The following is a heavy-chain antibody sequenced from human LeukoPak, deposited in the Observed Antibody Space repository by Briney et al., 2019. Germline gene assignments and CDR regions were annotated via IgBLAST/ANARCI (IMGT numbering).Heavy chain of an antibody. CDR2: IYHSGST. D-gene: IGHD1-26*01. Sequence: SETLSLTCTVSGYSISSGYYWGWIRPPPGKGLEWIGSIYHSGSTYYNPSLKSRVTISVDTSKNQFSLKLSSVTAADTAVYYCARVGATFYYYYYYMDVWGKGTTVTVSS. CDR3: ARVGATFYYYYYYMDV. J-gene: IGHJ6*03. V-gene: IGHV4-38-2*02. CDR1: GYSISSGYY.